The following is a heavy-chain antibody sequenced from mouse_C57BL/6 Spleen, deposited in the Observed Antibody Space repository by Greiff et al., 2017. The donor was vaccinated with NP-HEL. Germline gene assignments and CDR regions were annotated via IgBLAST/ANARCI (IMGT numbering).Heavy chain of an antibody. CDR2: IHPNSGST. CDR3: ARAYGSYYAMDY. J-gene: IGHJ4*01. Sequence: QVHVKQPGAELVKPGASVKLSCKASGYTFTSYWMHWVKQRPGQGLEWIGMIHPNSGSTNYNEKFKSKATLTVDKSSSTAYMQLSSLTSEDSAVYYCARAYGSYYAMDYWGQGTSVTVSS. D-gene: IGHD2-10*02. CDR1: GYTFTSYW. V-gene: IGHV1-64*01.